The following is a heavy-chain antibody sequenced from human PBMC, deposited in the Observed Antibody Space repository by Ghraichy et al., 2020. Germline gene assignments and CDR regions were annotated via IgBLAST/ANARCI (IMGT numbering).Heavy chain of an antibody. CDR3: ARGYYYDSSGYLNWFDP. CDR2: IYTSGST. V-gene: IGHV4-4*07. D-gene: IGHD3-22*01. CDR1: GGSISSYY. J-gene: IGHJ5*02. Sequence: SETLSLTCTVSGGSISSYYWSWIRQPAGKGLEWIGRIYTSGSTNYNPSLKSRVTMSVDTSKNQFSLRLSSVTAAATAVYYCARGYYYDSSGYLNWFDPWGQGTLVTVSS.